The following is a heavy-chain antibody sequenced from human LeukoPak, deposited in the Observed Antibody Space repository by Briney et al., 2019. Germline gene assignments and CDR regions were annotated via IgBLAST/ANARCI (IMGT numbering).Heavy chain of an antibody. CDR3: AKASGYDSFFDY. V-gene: IGHV3-30*18. CDR1: GFTLSSYG. J-gene: IGHJ4*02. Sequence: TGGSLRLSCAASGFTLSSYGMHWVRQAPGKGLEWVTLISYDGSNKYYADSVKGRFIISRDNSNNTLYLQMNSLRPEDTAVHYCAKASGYDSFFDYWGQGTLVTVSS. CDR2: ISYDGSNK. D-gene: IGHD5-12*01.